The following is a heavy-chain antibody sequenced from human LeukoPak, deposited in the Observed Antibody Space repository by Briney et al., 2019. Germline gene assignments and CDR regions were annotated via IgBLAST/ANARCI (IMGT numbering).Heavy chain of an antibody. J-gene: IGHJ4*02. CDR1: GGSISSSSYY. D-gene: IGHD3-22*01. Sequence: PSETLSLTCTVSGGSISSSSYYWGWIRQPPGKGLEWIGSIYYSGSTYYNPSLKSRVTISVDTSKNQFSLKLSSVTAADTAVYYCARQPAYDSSGHCDYWGQGTLVTVSS. V-gene: IGHV4-39*01. CDR3: ARQPAYDSSGHCDY. CDR2: IYYSGST.